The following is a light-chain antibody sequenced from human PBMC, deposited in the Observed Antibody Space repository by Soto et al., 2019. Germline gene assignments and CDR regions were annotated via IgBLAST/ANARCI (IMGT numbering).Light chain of an antibody. CDR2: EVN. CDR1: SSDIGGFNY. Sequence: QSALTQPASVSGSPGQSITISCTGTSSDIGGFNYVSWYQQHPGKAPKLIIYEVNNRPSGVSSRFSGSKSGYTASLSISGLQTEDEAEYYCTSYTSSTLRIVFGSGPKVTVL. J-gene: IGLJ1*01. CDR3: TSYTSSTLRIV. V-gene: IGLV2-14*01.